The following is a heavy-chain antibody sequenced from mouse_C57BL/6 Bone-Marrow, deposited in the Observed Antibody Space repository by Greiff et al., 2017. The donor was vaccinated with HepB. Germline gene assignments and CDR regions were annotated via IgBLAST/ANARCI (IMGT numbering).Heavy chain of an antibody. V-gene: IGHV1-36*01. CDR2: VYPYNGGT. CDR1: GFTFTDYY. J-gene: IGHJ2*01. CDR3: AGIYYGSSPYYFDY. D-gene: IGHD1-1*01. Sequence: VQLKQSGPVLVKPGPSVKISCKASGFTFTDYYMHWVKQSHGKSLEWIGLVYPYNGGTSYNQKFKGKATLTVDTSSSTAYMELNSLTSEDSAVYYCAGIYYGSSPYYFDYWGQGTTLTVSS.